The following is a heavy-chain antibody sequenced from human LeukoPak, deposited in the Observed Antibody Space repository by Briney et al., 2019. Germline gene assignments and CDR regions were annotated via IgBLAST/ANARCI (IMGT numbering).Heavy chain of an antibody. J-gene: IGHJ5*02. V-gene: IGHV3-66*01. CDR3: ARDQAESHVDTAMVT. CDR2: IYSGGST. CDR1: GFTFSNYA. D-gene: IGHD5-18*01. Sequence: AGGSLRLSCAPSGFTFSNYAMYWVRQAPGKGLEWVSVIYSGGSTYYADSVKGRFTISRDNSKNTLYLQMNSLRAEDTAVYYCARDQAESHVDTAMVTWGQGTLVTVSS.